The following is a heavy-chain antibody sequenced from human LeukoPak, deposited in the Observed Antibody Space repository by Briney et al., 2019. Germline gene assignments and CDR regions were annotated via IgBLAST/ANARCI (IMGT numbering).Heavy chain of an antibody. J-gene: IGHJ4*02. V-gene: IGHV3-23*01. Sequence: GGSLRLSCAASGFTFSSYAMSWVRQAPGKGLEWVSAISGRGGSTYYADSVKGRFTISRDNSKNTLYLQMNSLRAEDTAVYYCAKLSLGGYSYGNLDYWGQGTLVTVSS. D-gene: IGHD5-18*01. CDR2: ISGRGGST. CDR1: GFTFSSYA. CDR3: AKLSLGGYSYGNLDY.